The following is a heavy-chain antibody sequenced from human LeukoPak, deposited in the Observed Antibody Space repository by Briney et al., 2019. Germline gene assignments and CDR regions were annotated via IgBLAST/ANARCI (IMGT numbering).Heavy chain of an antibody. D-gene: IGHD4-17*01. CDR2: IYYSGST. CDR1: GGSISSYY. V-gene: IGHV4-59*08. J-gene: IGHJ3*02. Sequence: SETLSLTCTVSGGSISSYYWSWIRQPPGKGLEWTGYIYYSGSTNYNPSLKSRVTISVDTSKNQFSLKLSSVTAADTAVYYCARQILTTYGDYSAFDIWGQGTMVTVSS. CDR3: ARQILTTYGDYSAFDI.